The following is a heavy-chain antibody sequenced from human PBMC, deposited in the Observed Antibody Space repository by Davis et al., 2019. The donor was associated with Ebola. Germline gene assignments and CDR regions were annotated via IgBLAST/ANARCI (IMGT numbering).Heavy chain of an antibody. Sequence: GESLKISCAASGFTFSSYGMHWVRQAPGKGLEWVAFIRYDGSNKYYADSVKGRFTISRDNSKNTLYLQMNSLRAEDTAVYYCAKARGGWHRQWAFDIWGQGTMVTVSS. CDR1: GFTFSSYG. V-gene: IGHV3-30*02. CDR3: AKARGGWHRQWAFDI. J-gene: IGHJ3*02. D-gene: IGHD6-19*01. CDR2: IRYDGSNK.